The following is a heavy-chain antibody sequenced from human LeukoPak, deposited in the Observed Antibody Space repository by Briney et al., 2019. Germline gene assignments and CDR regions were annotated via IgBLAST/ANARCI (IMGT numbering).Heavy chain of an antibody. CDR2: IRSKANSYAT. J-gene: IGHJ4*02. D-gene: IGHD6-13*01. CDR1: GFTFSGSA. Sequence: GGSLKLSCAASGFTFSGSAMHWVRQASGKGLEWVGRIRSKANSYATAYAVSVKGRFTISRDDSKNTAYLQMNSLKTEDTAVYYCTRIGYSSSWFDYWGQGTLVTVSS. CDR3: TRIGYSSSWFDY. V-gene: IGHV3-73*01.